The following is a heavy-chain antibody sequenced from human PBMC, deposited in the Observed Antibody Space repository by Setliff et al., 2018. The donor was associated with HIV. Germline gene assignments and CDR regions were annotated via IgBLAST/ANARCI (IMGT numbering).Heavy chain of an antibody. D-gene: IGHD3-10*02. CDR2: INPNGGGT. J-gene: IGHJ6*03. CDR1: GYTFTGYY. CDR3: ARIVRPSYYYYYYMDV. V-gene: IGHV1-2*02. Sequence: ASVKVSCKASGYTFTGYYMHWLRQAPGQGLEWMGWINPNGGGTNYAQKFQGRVTMTRDTSISTAYMELRSLRSDDTAAYYCARIVRPSYYYYYYMDVWGKGTTVTVS.